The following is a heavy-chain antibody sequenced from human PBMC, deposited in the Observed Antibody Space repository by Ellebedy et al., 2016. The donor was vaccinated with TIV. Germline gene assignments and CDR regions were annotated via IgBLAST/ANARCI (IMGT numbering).Heavy chain of an antibody. J-gene: IGHJ4*02. D-gene: IGHD3-10*01. CDR3: ARVQGYGTASFTAFDF. CDR2: ISYEGSKK. CDR1: GFTFSRYG. V-gene: IGHV3-30*03. Sequence: PGGSLRLSCAVSGFTFSRYGMHWVRQAPGKGLEWVAVISYEGSKKYYSDSVKGRFTISRDNSKNILYLQMNSLGDDDTAVYYCARVQGYGTASFTAFDFWGQGNLVTVSS.